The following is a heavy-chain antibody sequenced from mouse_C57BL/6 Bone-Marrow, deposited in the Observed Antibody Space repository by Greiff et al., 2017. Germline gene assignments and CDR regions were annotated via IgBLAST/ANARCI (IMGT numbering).Heavy chain of an antibody. CDR1: GYTFTDYY. J-gene: IGHJ2*01. CDR3: ARGLRRAYYFDY. CDR2: INPYNGGT. Sequence: EVQLQQSGPVLVKPGASVKMSCKASGYTFTDYYMNWVKQSHGKSLEWIGVINPYNGGTSYNQKFKGKATLTVDKSSSTAYMELNRLTSEDSAVYYCARGLRRAYYFDYWGKGTTLTVSS. V-gene: IGHV1-19*01. D-gene: IGHD2-4*01.